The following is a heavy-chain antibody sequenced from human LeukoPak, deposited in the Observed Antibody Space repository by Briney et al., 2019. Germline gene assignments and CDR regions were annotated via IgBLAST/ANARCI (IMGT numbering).Heavy chain of an antibody. D-gene: IGHD3-22*01. CDR2: INPSGGST. CDR3: ARGSTPSYYYDSSGYFDY. Sequence: ASVKVSCKASGYTFTSYGISWVRQAPGQGLEWMGIINPSGGSTSYAQKFQGRVTMTRETSTSTVYMELSSLRSEDTAVYYCARGSTPSYYYDSSGYFDYWGQGTLVTVSS. V-gene: IGHV1-46*01. J-gene: IGHJ4*02. CDR1: GYTFTSYG.